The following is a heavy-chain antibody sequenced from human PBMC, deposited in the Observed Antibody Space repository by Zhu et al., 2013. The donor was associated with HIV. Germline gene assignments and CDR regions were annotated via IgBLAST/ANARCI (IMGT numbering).Heavy chain of an antibody. Sequence: QVQLVQSGAEVKKPGSSVKVSCKASGGTFSSYAISWVRQAPGQGLEWMGWISAYNGNTNYVQNFQGRVAMTTDTSTSTAYMELRSLRSDDTAVYYCAREIEASISWFDPWGQGTLVTVSS. J-gene: IGHJ5*02. CDR1: GGTFSSYA. V-gene: IGHV1-18*01. CDR2: ISAYNGNT. D-gene: IGHD2-21*01. CDR3: AREIEASISWFDP.